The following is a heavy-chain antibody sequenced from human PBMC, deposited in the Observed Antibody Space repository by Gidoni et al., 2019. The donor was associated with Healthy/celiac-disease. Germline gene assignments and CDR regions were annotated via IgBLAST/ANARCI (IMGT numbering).Heavy chain of an antibody. D-gene: IGHD5-12*01. CDR2: INPSGGST. Sequence: QVQLVQSGAEVKKPGASVKVSCKASGYTFTSYYLTWVRQAPGQGLEWMGIINPSGGSTSYAQKFQGRVTMTRDTSTSTVYMELSSLRSEDTAVYYCARDNGVATISAQYYFDYWGQGTLVTVSS. J-gene: IGHJ4*02. CDR1: GYTFTSYY. CDR3: ARDNGVATISAQYYFDY. V-gene: IGHV1-46*03.